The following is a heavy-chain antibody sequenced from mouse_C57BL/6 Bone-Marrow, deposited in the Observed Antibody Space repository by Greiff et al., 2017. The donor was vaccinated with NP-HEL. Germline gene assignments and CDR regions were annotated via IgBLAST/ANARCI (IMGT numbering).Heavy chain of an antibody. CDR2: ISSGGSYT. J-gene: IGHJ2*01. Sequence: EVKLVESGGDLVKPGGSLKLSCAASGFTFSSYGMSWVRQTPDKRLEWVATISSGGSYTYYTDSVKGRFTISRDNAKNTLYLQMSSLKSEDTAMYYCARRGYFDYWGQGTTLTVSS. CDR1: GFTFSSYG. V-gene: IGHV5-6*02. CDR3: ARRGYFDY.